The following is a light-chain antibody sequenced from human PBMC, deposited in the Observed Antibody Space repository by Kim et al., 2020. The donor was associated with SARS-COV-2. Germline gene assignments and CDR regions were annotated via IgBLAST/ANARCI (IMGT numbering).Light chain of an antibody. V-gene: IGLV2-14*02. CDR2: EVN. CDR1: RSDVGNYNL. CDR3: GSYASSSTLVV. J-gene: IGLJ2*01. Sequence: QSNTLYCTGTRSDVGNYNLVSWYQQRPGKAPKLIIYEVNKRPSGVSNRFSGSKSGDTASLTISGLQAEDETDYYCGSYASSSTLVVFGGGTQLTVL.